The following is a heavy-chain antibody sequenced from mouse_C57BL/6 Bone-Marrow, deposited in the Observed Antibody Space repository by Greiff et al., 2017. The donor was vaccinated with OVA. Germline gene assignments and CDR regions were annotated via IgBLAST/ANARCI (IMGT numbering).Heavy chain of an antibody. CDR1: GYTFTSYG. Sequence: QVQLQQSGAELARPGASVKLSCKASGYTFTSYGISWVKQRTGQGLEWIGEIYPRSGNTYYNEKFKGKATLTADKSSSTAYMELRSLTSEDSAVYFCASERPVVARRSFAYWGQGTLVTVSA. D-gene: IGHD1-1*01. J-gene: IGHJ3*01. CDR2: IYPRSGNT. V-gene: IGHV1-81*01. CDR3: ASERPVVARRSFAY.